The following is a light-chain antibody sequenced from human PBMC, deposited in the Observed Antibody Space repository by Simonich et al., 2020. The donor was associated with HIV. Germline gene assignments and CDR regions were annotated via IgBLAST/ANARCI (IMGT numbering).Light chain of an antibody. CDR2: WAS. CDR1: QNVFYSSTNMNY. V-gene: IGKV4-1*01. CDR3: QQYYSTPPA. Sequence: DIVMTQSPDSLAVSLGERATINCKSSQNVFYSSTNMNYLTWYQQKPGQPPKLIIYWASTRESGVPDRFSGSGSGTDFTLTISSLQAEDVAVYYCQQYYSTPPAFGQGTKLEIK. J-gene: IGKJ2*01.